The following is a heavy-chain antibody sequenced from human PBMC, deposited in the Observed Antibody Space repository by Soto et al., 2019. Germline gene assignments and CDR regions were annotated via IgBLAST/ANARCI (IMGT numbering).Heavy chain of an antibody. Sequence: QVQLVKSGAEVKKPGASVKVSCKASGYTFTNYAMHWVRQAPGQRLEWMGWINAGNGNTKYSQKFQGRVTITRDTSASTAYMELSSLRSEDTAVYYCARGLNGYSHYFDYWGQGTLVTVSS. CDR2: INAGNGNT. J-gene: IGHJ4*02. CDR3: ARGLNGYSHYFDY. V-gene: IGHV1-3*01. CDR1: GYTFTNYA. D-gene: IGHD5-18*01.